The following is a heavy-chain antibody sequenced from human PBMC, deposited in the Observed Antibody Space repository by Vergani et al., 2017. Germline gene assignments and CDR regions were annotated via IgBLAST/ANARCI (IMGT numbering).Heavy chain of an antibody. D-gene: IGHD5-12*01. V-gene: IGHV4-59*01. CDR3: ARGSYSGYDTTQYFDY. CDR1: GGSISSYY. J-gene: IGHJ4*02. Sequence: QVQLQESGPGLVKPSETLSLTCTVSGGSISSYYWSWIRQPPGKGLEWIGYIYYSGSTNYNPSLKSRVTISVDTSKNQFSLKLSSVTAADTAAYYCARGSYSGYDTTQYFDYWGQGTLVTVSS. CDR2: IYYSGST.